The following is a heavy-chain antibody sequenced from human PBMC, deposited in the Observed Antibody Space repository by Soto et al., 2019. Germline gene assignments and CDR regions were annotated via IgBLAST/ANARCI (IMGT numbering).Heavy chain of an antibody. CDR3: AQTLGLAVAGPGRFDL. D-gene: IGHD6-19*01. V-gene: IGHV1-69*05. CDR1: GGTFSRYA. CDR2: ITPMFGTA. Sequence: QVQLVQSGAEVKKPGSSVKVSCKASGGTFSRYAISWVRQAPGQGLEWMGGITPMFGTANYAQKFQGRATLTXXEXTXXGHMELRRLRSEDAAVYYCAQTLGLAVAGPGRFDLWGRGTLVLVSS. J-gene: IGHJ2*01.